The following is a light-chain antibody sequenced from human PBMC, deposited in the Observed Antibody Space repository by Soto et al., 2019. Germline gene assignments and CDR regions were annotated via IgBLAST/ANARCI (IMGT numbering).Light chain of an antibody. CDR1: RSVSSW. V-gene: IGKV1-5*01. CDR3: LQYDSYSWT. Sequence: DTQMTQSPSTLSGSIGDRVTITCRASRSVSSWVAWYQQKPGKAPKLLISDASDLERGVPSRFSGKGSGTEFTLTISSLQPEDFPTYYCLQYDSYSWTFGQGTKV. J-gene: IGKJ1*01. CDR2: DAS.